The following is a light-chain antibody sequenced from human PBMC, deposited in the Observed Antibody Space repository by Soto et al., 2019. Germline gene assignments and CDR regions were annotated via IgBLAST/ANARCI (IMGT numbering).Light chain of an antibody. CDR2: DAS. V-gene: IGKV1-5*01. J-gene: IGKJ1*01. Sequence: DIQMTQSPSTLSASVGDRVTITCRASQSIRSWLAWYQQKPGKAPKLLIYDASSLESGVPSRFSGSGSGTEFTLTISSLQPDDFATYYCQQYNSYSPWTFGQGPKVEIK. CDR1: QSIRSW. CDR3: QQYNSYSPWT.